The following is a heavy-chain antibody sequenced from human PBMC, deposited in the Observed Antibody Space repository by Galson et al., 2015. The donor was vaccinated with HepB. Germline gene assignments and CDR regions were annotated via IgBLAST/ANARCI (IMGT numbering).Heavy chain of an antibody. D-gene: IGHD6-13*01. CDR1: GGSISSVYW. CDR2: IFHSGST. CDR3: ARKDAASGTPGAFHI. V-gene: IGHV4-4*02. Sequence: ETLSLTCTVSGGSISSVYWWNWVRQSPGKGLEWIGEIFHSGSTNYNPSLKSRVTISVDPSKNQFSLKLASVTAADTAVFYCARKDAASGTPGAFHIWGQGTTVTVSS. J-gene: IGHJ3*02.